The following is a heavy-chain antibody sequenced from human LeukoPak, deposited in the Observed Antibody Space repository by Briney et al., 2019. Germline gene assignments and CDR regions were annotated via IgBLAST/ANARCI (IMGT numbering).Heavy chain of an antibody. CDR1: GFTFSTYG. J-gene: IGHJ4*02. CDR3: AKDPGYCSGDNCYYFQY. CDR2: ISYDGSNK. D-gene: IGHD2-15*01. V-gene: IGHV3-30*18. Sequence: PGGSLRLSCAASGFTFSTYGMHWVRQAPGKGLERVALISYDGSNKYYADSVKGRFTISRDNSKNTLYLQMNSLRAEDTAVYYCAKDPGYCSGDNCYYFQYWGQGTLVTVSS.